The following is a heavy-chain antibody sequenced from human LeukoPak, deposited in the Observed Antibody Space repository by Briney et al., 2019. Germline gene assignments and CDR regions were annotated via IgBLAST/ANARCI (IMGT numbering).Heavy chain of an antibody. Sequence: GGSLRLSCAASGFTFSSYSMNWVRQAPGKGLEWVSYISSSSSTIYYADSVKGRFTISRDNAKNSLYLQMNSLRAEDTAVYYCARGYDFWSGYFSNHRKDAFDIWGQGTMVTVSS. CDR1: GFTFSSYS. J-gene: IGHJ3*02. CDR3: ARGYDFWSGYFSNHRKDAFDI. D-gene: IGHD3-3*01. V-gene: IGHV3-48*01. CDR2: ISSSSSTI.